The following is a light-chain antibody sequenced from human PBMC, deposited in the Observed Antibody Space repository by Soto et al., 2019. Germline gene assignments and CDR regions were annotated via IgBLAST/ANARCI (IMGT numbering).Light chain of an antibody. CDR1: QSVSSN. CDR2: GAS. V-gene: IGKV3-15*01. CDR3: QQYNNWPPYT. Sequence: EIVMTQSPATLSVSPGERATLSCRASQSVSSNLAWYQQKFGQAPRLLIYGASTRATGIPARFSGSGSGTDFTLTISRLQSEDFAVYYCQQYNNWPPYTLGQGTKLESK. J-gene: IGKJ2*01.